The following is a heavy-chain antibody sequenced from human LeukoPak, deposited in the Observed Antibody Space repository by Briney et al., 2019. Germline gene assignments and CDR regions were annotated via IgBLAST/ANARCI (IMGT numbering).Heavy chain of an antibody. Sequence: GESLRLSCVASGFPFSSYWMTWVRQAPGKGLEWVANIKQDGSKKSYVDSVKGRFTISRDNAKNSLYLQMNSLRAEDTAIYYCTRVGYIDEGIDYWGQGTLVTVSS. CDR1: GFPFSSYW. D-gene: IGHD5-24*01. V-gene: IGHV3-7*04. J-gene: IGHJ4*02. CDR2: IKQDGSKK. CDR3: TRVGYIDEGIDY.